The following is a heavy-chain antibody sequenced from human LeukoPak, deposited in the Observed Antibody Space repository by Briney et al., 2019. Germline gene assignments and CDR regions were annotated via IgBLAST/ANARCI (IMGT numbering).Heavy chain of an antibody. J-gene: IGHJ5*01. V-gene: IGHV3-33*01. CDR1: GFTFNKYG. Sequence: GGSLRLSCVASGFTFNKYGIHWVRQAPGKGLEWLAVIWNDGSNEYYADSVKGRLAISRDNDKSTVNLQMNSLRAKDTAVYFCARDGSGLAVRGWFDFWGQGTLVTVSS. CDR2: IWNDGSNE. CDR3: ARDGSGLAVRGWFDF. D-gene: IGHD3-10*01.